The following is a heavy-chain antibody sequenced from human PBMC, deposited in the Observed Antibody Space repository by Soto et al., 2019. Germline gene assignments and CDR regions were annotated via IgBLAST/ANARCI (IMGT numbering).Heavy chain of an antibody. D-gene: IGHD2-15*01. Sequence: QVQLVQSGAEVKKPGASVKVSCKASGYTFTAYYMHWVRQAPGQGLEWMGWINPNSGGTNYAQKFQGRVTMTRDTSISTAYMELSRLRSDDTAVYYCATPSGGGNGPDYFDYWGHGTLVTVSS. CDR1: GYTFTAYY. V-gene: IGHV1-2*02. CDR3: ATPSGGGNGPDYFDY. J-gene: IGHJ4*01. CDR2: INPNSGGT.